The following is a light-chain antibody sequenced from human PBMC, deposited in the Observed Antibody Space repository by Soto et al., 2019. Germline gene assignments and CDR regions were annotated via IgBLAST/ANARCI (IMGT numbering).Light chain of an antibody. J-gene: IGKJ1*01. CDR1: QSVRSN. Sequence: EIVMTQSQATLSVSPGERATLSCRASQSVRSNLAWYQQKPCQAPRLLIYGASTRATGIPARFSGSGSGTQFKLTISSLHDENFAVYYCQQYNNWPFPSWTFGQGTKVAIK. CDR3: QQYNNWPFPSWT. CDR2: GAS. V-gene: IGKV3-15*01.